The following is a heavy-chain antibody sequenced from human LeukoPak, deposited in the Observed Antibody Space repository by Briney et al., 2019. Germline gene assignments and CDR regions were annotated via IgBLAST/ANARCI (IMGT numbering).Heavy chain of an antibody. CDR1: GGSISSSSYY. V-gene: IGHV4-39*01. CDR3: ARHGYYDSSGYLGDY. CDR2: IYYSGST. Sequence: SETLSLTCTVSGGSISSSSYYWGWLRQPPGKGLEWIGSIYYSGSTYYNPSLKSRVTISVDTSKHQFSLKLISVTAADTAVYFCARHGYYDSSGYLGDYWGQGTLVTVSS. D-gene: IGHD3-22*01. J-gene: IGHJ4*02.